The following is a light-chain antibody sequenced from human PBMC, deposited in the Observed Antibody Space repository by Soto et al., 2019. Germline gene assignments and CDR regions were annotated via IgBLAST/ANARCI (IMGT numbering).Light chain of an antibody. CDR1: QSVNSNY. Sequence: EILLTQSPCTLSLSPGERATLSCRASQSVNSNYLVWYQQKPGHAPSLLIYGASTRAAGITDRLSGSGSGTVFTLTISRPDPEDFAVYYCQHYDNSPLFGPGTKVDIK. CDR3: QHYDNSPL. CDR2: GAS. J-gene: IGKJ3*01. V-gene: IGKV3-20*01.